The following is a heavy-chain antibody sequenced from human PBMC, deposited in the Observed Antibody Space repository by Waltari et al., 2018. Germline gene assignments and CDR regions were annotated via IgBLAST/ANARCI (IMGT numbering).Heavy chain of an antibody. D-gene: IGHD6-6*01. V-gene: IGHV3-23*01. Sequence: EVQLLESGGGLSQPGGSLGLSCAASGFPFSRYAMSWVRQAPGKGLQWVSGVNIDGGWTYYANSVRGRFTISRDNSKNTLYLQMYSLRAEDTAIYYCAKSLEPDRLRYGMDVWGQGTTVTVSS. CDR1: GFPFSRYA. CDR2: VNIDGGWT. J-gene: IGHJ6*02. CDR3: AKSLEPDRLRYGMDV.